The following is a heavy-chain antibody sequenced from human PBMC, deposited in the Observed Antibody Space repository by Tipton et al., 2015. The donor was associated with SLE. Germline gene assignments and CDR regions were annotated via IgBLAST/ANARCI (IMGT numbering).Heavy chain of an antibody. CDR3: ARDVGTAPV. Sequence: TLSLTCTVSGGSISSYYWSWIRQPPGKGLEWIGYIYNSGSTNYNPSLKSRVSISVDTSKNQFSLKLSSVTAADTAVYYCARDVGTAPVWGQGTLATVSS. V-gene: IGHV4-59*01. CDR1: GGSISSYY. J-gene: IGHJ4*02. D-gene: IGHD3-10*01. CDR2: IYNSGST.